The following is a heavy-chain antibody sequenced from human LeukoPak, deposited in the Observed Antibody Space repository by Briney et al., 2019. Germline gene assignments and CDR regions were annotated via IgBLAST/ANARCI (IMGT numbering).Heavy chain of an antibody. CDR2: IVPGFHTT. V-gene: IGHV1-69*13. J-gene: IGHJ5*02. CDR1: GDSFTNYA. Sequence: EASVKVSCKASGDSFTNYAIVWVRQAPGQGLEWMGGIVPGFHTTDYAQRFQGRVVITADESTTTAYMELTSLTSEDTAMYYCARWDAHYHEGDNWFDPWGQGTLVTVSS. CDR3: ARWDAHYHEGDNWFDP. D-gene: IGHD3-22*01.